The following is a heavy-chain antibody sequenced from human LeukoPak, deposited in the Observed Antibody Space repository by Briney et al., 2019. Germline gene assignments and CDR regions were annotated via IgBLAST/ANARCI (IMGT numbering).Heavy chain of an antibody. CDR3: ARDPGYYFDY. CDR2: IYYSGST. J-gene: IGHJ4*02. D-gene: IGHD3-10*01. Sequence: SETLSLTCTVSGGSISSHYWSWIRQPPGKGLEWIGYIYYSGSTNYNPSLKSRVTISVDTSKNQFSLKLSSVTAAGTAVYYCARDPGYYFDYWGQGTLVTVSS. V-gene: IGHV4-59*11. CDR1: GGSISSHY.